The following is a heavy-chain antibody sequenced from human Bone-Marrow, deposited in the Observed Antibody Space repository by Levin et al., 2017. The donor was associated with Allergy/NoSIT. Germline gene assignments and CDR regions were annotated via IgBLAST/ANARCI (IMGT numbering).Heavy chain of an antibody. CDR3: ARGALVGIPGIAAAGKPLDRNEYFDY. CDR2: INHSGST. CDR1: GGSFSGYY. J-gene: IGHJ4*02. Sequence: SETLSLTCAVYGGSFSGYYWSWIRQPPGKGLEWIGEINHSGSTNYNPSLKSRVTISVDTSKNQFSLKLSSVTAADTAVYYCARGALVGIPGIAAAGKPLDRNEYFDYWGQGTLVTVSS. D-gene: IGHD6-13*01. V-gene: IGHV4-34*01.